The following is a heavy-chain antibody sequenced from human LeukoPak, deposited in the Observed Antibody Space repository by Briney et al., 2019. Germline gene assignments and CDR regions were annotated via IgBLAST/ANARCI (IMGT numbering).Heavy chain of an antibody. J-gene: IGHJ4*02. D-gene: IGHD4-23*01. CDR1: GYSFTSHW. CDR3: AIMNSYGGHSYFDY. CDR2: IYPGDSDT. Sequence: GESLKISCKGSGYSFTSHWIGWVRQMPGKGLEWMGIIYPGDSDTKYSPSLQGQVTISADKSISTAYLQWSSLKASDTAMYYCAIMNSYGGHSYFDYWGQGTLVTVSS. V-gene: IGHV5-51*01.